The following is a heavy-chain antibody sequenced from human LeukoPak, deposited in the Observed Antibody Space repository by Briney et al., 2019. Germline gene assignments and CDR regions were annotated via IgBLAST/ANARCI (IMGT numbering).Heavy chain of an antibody. CDR2: FDPEDGET. D-gene: IGHD3-22*01. Sequence: ASVKVPCKVSGYTLTELSMHWVRQGPGKGLEWLGGFDPEDGETIYAQKFQGRVTMTEDTSTDTAYMELSSLRSEDTAVYYCATVTHYYDSSGYYFHRPIDYWGQGTLVIVSS. J-gene: IGHJ4*02. V-gene: IGHV1-24*01. CDR3: ATVTHYYDSSGYYFHRPIDY. CDR1: GYTLTELS.